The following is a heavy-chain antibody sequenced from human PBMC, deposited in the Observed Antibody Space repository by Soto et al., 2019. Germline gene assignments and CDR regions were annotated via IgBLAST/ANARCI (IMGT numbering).Heavy chain of an antibody. V-gene: IGHV3-11*05. J-gene: IGHJ6*02. CDR2: ISSSSSYT. D-gene: IGHD6-19*01. CDR1: GFTFSDYY. Sequence: QVQLVESGGGLVKPGGSLRLSCAASGFTFSDYYMSWIRQAPGKGLEWVSYISSSSSYTNYADSVKGRFTISRDNAKNSLYRQMNSLRAEDTAVYYCARVKAGVYGMDVWGQGTTVTVSS. CDR3: ARVKAGVYGMDV.